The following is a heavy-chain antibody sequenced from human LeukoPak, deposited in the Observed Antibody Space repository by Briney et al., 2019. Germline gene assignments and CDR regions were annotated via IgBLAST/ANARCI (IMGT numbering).Heavy chain of an antibody. J-gene: IGHJ6*03. V-gene: IGHV4-39*07. CDR3: ARDRKCYYHMDV. CDR2: IYHTGST. Sequence: PSETLSLTCTVSGGSISSGTYYWGWIRQSPGKGLEWIGSIYHTGSTYYNPSFKSRVTMSVDTSKNQFSLKLSSLTAADTAVYYCARDRKCYYHMDVWGKGTTVTVSS. CDR1: GGSISSGTYY.